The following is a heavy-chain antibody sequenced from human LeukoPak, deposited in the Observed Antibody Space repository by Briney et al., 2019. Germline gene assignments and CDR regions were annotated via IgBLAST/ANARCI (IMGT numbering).Heavy chain of an antibody. CDR2: IYYTGST. V-gene: IGHV4-30-4*08. J-gene: IGHJ4*02. CDR1: GGSIRSGNYY. CDR3: ARQRRTGDLG. Sequence: SETLSLTCTVSGGSIRSGNYYWSWIRQPPGKGLEWIGYIYYTGSTYYNPSLRSRVTTSVDTSNNQFSLKLSSVTAADTAVYYCARQRRTGDLGWGQGTLVTVSS. D-gene: IGHD7-27*01.